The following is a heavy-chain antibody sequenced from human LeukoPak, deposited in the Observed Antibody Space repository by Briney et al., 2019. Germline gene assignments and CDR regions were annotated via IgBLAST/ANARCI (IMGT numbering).Heavy chain of an antibody. V-gene: IGHV4-61*02. D-gene: IGHD6-13*01. CDR2: IYTSGST. CDR1: GGSINIGTYY. CDR3: ARHGSSSYQGIDY. J-gene: IGHJ4*02. Sequence: SETLSLTCTVSGGSINIGTYYWSWIRQPAGKGLEWIGRIYTSGSTNYNPSLKSRVTMSVDTSKNQFSLKLSSVTAADTAVYYCARHGSSSYQGIDYWGQGTLVTVSS.